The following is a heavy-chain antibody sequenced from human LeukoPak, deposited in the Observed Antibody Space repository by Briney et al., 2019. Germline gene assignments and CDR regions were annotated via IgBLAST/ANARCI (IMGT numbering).Heavy chain of an antibody. CDR1: AFTLRNYW. CDR2: ISGDGSVT. CDR3: PIYRSASGGLSYYLDY. J-gene: IGHJ4*01. V-gene: IGHV3-74*01. Sequence: GGCLSLSCTASAFTLRNYWMHWVRQVPGKRLVWVSRISGDGSVTNYADSVQGRFTISRDNAKSVVYLQINSLRSEDATVYYCPIYRSASGGLSYYLDYLGHGSLVTVSS. D-gene: IGHD6-6*01.